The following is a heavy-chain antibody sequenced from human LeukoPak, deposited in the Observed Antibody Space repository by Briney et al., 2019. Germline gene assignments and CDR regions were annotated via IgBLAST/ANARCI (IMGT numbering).Heavy chain of an antibody. CDR2: INDDATET. CDR1: GFTFRSYC. J-gene: IGHJ4*02. V-gene: IGHV3-7*03. Sequence: GMSLRLSCAASGFTFRSYCMTWVRQAQGKGLEWVANINDDATETNYIDSVKGRFTISRDNVRNSLHLQMDSLRAEDTAVYYCSGGGGWESDFWGQGTLVTVSS. CDR3: SGGGGWESDF. D-gene: IGHD6-19*01.